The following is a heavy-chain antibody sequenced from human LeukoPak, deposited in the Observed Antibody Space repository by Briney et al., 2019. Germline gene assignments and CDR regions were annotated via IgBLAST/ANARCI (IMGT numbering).Heavy chain of an antibody. D-gene: IGHD2-8*02. J-gene: IGHJ4*02. CDR3: ARDPPGPDTNFDY. CDR1: GDSVSSKSAA. V-gene: IGHV6-1*01. CDR2: THYRSKWYN. Sequence: SQTLSLTCAISGDSVSSKSAAWNWIRQSPSRGLVWLGRTHYRSKWYNDYAVSVKSRLTINPDTSKNQFSLQLNSVTPEDTAVYYCARDPPGPDTNFDYWGQGTLVTVSP.